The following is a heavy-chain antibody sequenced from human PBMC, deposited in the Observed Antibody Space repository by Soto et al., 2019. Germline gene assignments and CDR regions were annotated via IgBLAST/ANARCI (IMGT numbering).Heavy chain of an antibody. D-gene: IGHD5-18*01. J-gene: IGHJ4*02. CDR2: ISGSGGST. V-gene: IGHV3-23*01. CDR1: GFTFSSYA. Sequence: EVQLLESGGGLVQPGGSLRLSCAASGFTFSSYAMSWVRQAPGKGLEWVSAISGSGGSTYYADSVKGRFTISRDNSKNTLYLQMNSLRAEDTAVYYCAKDPDRWGGYSYGNDYWGQGTLVTVSS. CDR3: AKDPDRWGGYSYGNDY.